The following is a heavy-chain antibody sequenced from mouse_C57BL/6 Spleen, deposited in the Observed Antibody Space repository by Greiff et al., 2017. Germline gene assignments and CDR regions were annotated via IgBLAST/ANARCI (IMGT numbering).Heavy chain of an antibody. D-gene: IGHD4-1*01. CDR2: INPKYGTT. Sequence: VQLKQSGPELVKPGASVKISCKASGYSFTDYNMNWVKQSNGKSLEWIGVINPKYGTTSYNQKFKGKATLTVDQSSSTAYMQLNSLTSEDSAVYYCARTGTGTWYFDVWGTGTTVTVSS. CDR3: ARTGTGTWYFDV. CDR1: GYSFTDYN. V-gene: IGHV1-39*01. J-gene: IGHJ1*03.